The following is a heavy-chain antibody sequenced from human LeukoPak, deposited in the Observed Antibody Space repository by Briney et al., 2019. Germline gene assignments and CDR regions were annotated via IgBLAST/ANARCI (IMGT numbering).Heavy chain of an antibody. CDR3: ARAISDWFDP. V-gene: IGHV4-30-4*07. CDR2: VYQSGNA. Sequence: PSETLSLTCAVSGDSIKSVGYSWSWIRQPPGKRLEWLGYVYQSGNANYNPSLNSRLTISVDTSRNEFSLKLSSVAAADTAVYYCARAISDWFDPWGQGTLVTVSS. CDR1: GDSIKSVGYS. J-gene: IGHJ5*02. D-gene: IGHD2/OR15-2a*01.